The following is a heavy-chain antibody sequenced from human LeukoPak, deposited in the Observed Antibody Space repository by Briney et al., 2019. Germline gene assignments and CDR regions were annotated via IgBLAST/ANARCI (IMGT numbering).Heavy chain of an antibody. CDR3: ARGGDYPDF. CDR2: IKQDGSEK. J-gene: IGHJ4*02. V-gene: IGHV3-7*05. Sequence: GGSLRLSCAASGFTFSIYWMSWVRQAPGKGLEWVANIKQDGSEKYYVDSVKGRFTISRDNANNSLYLQMNSLRAEDTAVYYCARGGDYPDFWGQGTLVTVSS. CDR1: GFTFSIYW.